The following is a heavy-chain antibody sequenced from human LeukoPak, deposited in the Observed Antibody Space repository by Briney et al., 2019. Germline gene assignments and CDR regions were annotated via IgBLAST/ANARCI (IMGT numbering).Heavy chain of an antibody. Sequence: GFLRLSCAASGFTFSSYAMHWVRQAPGKGLGGVAVISYDGSNKYYADSVKGRFTISRDNSKNTLYLQMNSLRAEDTAVYYCARDRRMVRGVIKLPYYYYGMDVWGQGTTVTVSS. V-gene: IGHV3-30*04. J-gene: IGHJ6*02. D-gene: IGHD3-10*01. CDR3: ARDRRMVRGVIKLPYYYYGMDV. CDR1: GFTFSSYA. CDR2: ISYDGSNK.